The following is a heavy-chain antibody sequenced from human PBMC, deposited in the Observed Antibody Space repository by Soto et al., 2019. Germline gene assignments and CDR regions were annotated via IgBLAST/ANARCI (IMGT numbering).Heavy chain of an antibody. Sequence: GESLEISCTASGYSFTTYWIGWVRQMPGKGLEWMGIIYPGDSDTRYSPSFQGQVTISADKSISTAYLQWSSLRAEDTAVYYCATTVKRTFDSWGQGTLVTVSS. V-gene: IGHV5-51*01. CDR3: ATTVKRTFDS. J-gene: IGHJ4*02. CDR1: GYSFTTYW. CDR2: IYPGDSDT. D-gene: IGHD1-1*01.